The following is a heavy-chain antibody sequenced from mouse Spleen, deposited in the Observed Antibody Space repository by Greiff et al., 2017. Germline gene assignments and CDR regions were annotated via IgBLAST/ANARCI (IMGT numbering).Heavy chain of an antibody. D-gene: IGHD4-1*01. Sequence: EVKLMESGGGLVQPGGSLRLSCATSGFTFTDYYMSWVRQPPGKALEWLGFIRNKANGYTTEYSASVKGRFTISRDNSQSILYLQMNTLRAEDSATYYCARAELRRHAMDYWGQGTSVTVSS. V-gene: IGHV7-3*02. J-gene: IGHJ4*01. CDR2: IRNKANGYTT. CDR3: ARAELRRHAMDY. CDR1: GFTFTDYY.